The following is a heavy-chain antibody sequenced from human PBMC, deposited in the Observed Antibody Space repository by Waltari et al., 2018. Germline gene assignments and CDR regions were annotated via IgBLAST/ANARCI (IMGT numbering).Heavy chain of an antibody. V-gene: IGHV3-30*02. CDR2: IRFDGINK. Sequence: QVFLVESGGGVVQPGDSLRLSCVSSGFNFNISGMPWVRQAPGKGLEWVAFIRFDGINKHYEDSVKGRFTISRDNIKNTLYLQMNSLRGEDSAMYYCAREDIVSETQWRGNQYRGNSGYDLWGQGTQVSVSS. J-gene: IGHJ4*01. CDR1: GFNFNISG. CDR3: AREDIVSETQWRGNQYRGNSGYDL. D-gene: IGHD5-12*01.